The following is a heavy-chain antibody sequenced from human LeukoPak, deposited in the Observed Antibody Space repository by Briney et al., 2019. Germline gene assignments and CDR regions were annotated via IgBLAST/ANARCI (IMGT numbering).Heavy chain of an antibody. CDR2: IYYSGST. D-gene: IGHD3-10*01. CDR3: ARSDHGLGLLWFGELYQFDY. Sequence: PSETLSLTCTVSGGSISSTSYYWGWIRQPPGKGLEWIGSIYYSGSTYYNPSLKSRVTISVDTSKNQFSLKLSSVTAADTAVYYCARSDHGLGLLWFGELYQFDYWGQGTLVTVPS. CDR1: GGSISSTSYY. V-gene: IGHV4-39*07. J-gene: IGHJ4*02.